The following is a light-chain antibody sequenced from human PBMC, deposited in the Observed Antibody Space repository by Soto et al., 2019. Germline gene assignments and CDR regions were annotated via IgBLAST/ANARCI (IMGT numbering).Light chain of an antibody. V-gene: IGKV3-20*01. CDR3: QQYGSSPST. CDR2: GAS. J-gene: IGKJ1*01. Sequence: EIVLTQSPCTLSLSPGERATLSCRASQSVSNSFLAWYQQAPGQAPRLLIYGASSRATGIPDRFSGSGSGTDFTLTISRLEPEDFAVYFCQQYGSSPSTFGQGTKVDIK. CDR1: QSVSNSF.